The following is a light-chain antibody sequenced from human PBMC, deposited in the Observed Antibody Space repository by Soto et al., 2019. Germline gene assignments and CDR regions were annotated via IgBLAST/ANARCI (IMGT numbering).Light chain of an antibody. Sequence: NFMLTQPHSVSESLGKTVTISCTRSSGSFVSNYVQWYQQRPGSAPTTVMYEDNQRPSGVPDRFSGSIDSSSRSASLTISGLQTEDEAVYYCQSYGSSPGAVFGGGTQLTVL. CDR3: QSYGSSPGAV. CDR2: EDN. V-gene: IGLV6-57*03. CDR1: SGSFVSNY. J-gene: IGLJ7*01.